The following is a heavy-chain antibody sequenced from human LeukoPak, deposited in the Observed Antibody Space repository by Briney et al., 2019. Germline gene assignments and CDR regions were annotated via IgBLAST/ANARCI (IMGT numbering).Heavy chain of an antibody. CDR1: GYTFTSYG. V-gene: IGHV1-18*01. D-gene: IGHD6-19*01. J-gene: IGHJ5*02. CDR3: ARTYSSGWYWFDP. CDR2: ISAYNGNT. Sequence: GASVKVSCKASGYTFTSYGIIWVRQAPRQGLEWMGWISAYNGNTNYAQKLPGRVTMTTDTSTSTAYMELRSLRSDDTAVYYCARTYSSGWYWFDPWGQGTLVTVSS.